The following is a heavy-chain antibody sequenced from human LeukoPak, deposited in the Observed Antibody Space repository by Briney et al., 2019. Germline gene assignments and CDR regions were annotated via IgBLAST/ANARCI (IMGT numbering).Heavy chain of an antibody. J-gene: IGHJ6*02. Sequence: ASVKVSCKASGYTFTSYGISWVRQAPGQGREWMGWISAYNGNTNYAQKLQGRVTMTTDTSTSTAYMELRSLRSDDTAVYYCARWDIVVVPAAKRDYYGMDVWGQGTTVTVSS. CDR2: ISAYNGNT. D-gene: IGHD2-2*01. CDR1: GYTFTSYG. V-gene: IGHV1-18*01. CDR3: ARWDIVVVPAAKRDYYGMDV.